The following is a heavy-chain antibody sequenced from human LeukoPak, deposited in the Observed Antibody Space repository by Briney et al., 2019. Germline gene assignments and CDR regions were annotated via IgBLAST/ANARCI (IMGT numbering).Heavy chain of an antibody. CDR2: ISSSSSYI. V-gene: IGHV3-21*01. D-gene: IGHD3-3*01. J-gene: IGHJ4*02. Sequence: GGSLRLSCAASGFTFSSYSMNWVRQAPGKGLEWVSSISSSSSYIYYADSVKGRFTISRDNAKNSLYLQMNSLRAEDTAVYYCAKEYYDFWSGIMDWGQGTLVTVSS. CDR1: GFTFSSYS. CDR3: AKEYYDFWSGIMD.